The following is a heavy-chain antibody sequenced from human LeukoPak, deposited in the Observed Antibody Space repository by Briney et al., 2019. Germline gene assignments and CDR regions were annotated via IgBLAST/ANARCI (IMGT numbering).Heavy chain of an antibody. CDR3: AKLDSSGYYYRTRGAFDI. V-gene: IGHV3-23*01. CDR2: ISGSGGST. D-gene: IGHD3-22*01. CDR1: GFTFSSYA. Sequence: PGGSLRLSCAASGFTFSSYAMSWVRQAPGKGLEWVSAISGSGGSTYYADSVKGRFTISRDNSKNTLYLQMNSLRADDTAVYYCAKLDSSGYYYRTRGAFDIWGQGTMVTVSS. J-gene: IGHJ3*02.